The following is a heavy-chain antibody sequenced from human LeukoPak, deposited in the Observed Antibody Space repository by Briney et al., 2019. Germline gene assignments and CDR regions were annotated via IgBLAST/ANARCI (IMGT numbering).Heavy chain of an antibody. J-gene: IGHJ3*02. Sequence: HPGGSLRLSCAASGFSVSSNYMSWVRQAPGKGQEWVSVIYTGDRTDYADPVKGRFTVSRDNSKNTMYLQMNSLKTEDTALYYCARQRDGYNSDPFDIWGQGTMVTVFS. D-gene: IGHD5-24*01. CDR2: IYTGDRT. V-gene: IGHV3-66*02. CDR1: GFSVSSNY. CDR3: ARQRDGYNSDPFDI.